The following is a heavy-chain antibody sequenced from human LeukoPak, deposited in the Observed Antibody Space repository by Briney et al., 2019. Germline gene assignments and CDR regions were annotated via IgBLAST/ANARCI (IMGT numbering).Heavy chain of an antibody. CDR2: ISGSGGST. CDR1: GFTFSSCA. V-gene: IGHV3-23*01. Sequence: QAGGSLRLSCAASGFTFSSCAMSWVRQAPGKGLEWVSAISGSGGSTYYADSVKGRFTISRDNSKNTLYLQMNSLRAEDTAVYYCAKMSVPYYYYYMDVWGKGTTVTVSS. D-gene: IGHD4-17*01. J-gene: IGHJ6*03. CDR3: AKMSVPYYYYYMDV.